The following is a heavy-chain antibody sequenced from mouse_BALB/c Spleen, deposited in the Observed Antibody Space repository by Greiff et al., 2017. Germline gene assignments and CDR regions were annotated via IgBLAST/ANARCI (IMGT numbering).Heavy chain of an antibody. D-gene: IGHD2-4*01. CDR2: ISTYYGDA. Sequence: QVQLKQSGAELVRPGVSVKISCKGSGYTFTDYAMHWVKQSHAKSLEWIGVISTYYGDASYNQKFKGKATMTVDKSSSTAYMELARLTSEDSAIYYCARSLYDYEGRAMDYWGQGTSVTVSS. CDR1: GYTFTDYA. J-gene: IGHJ4*01. CDR3: ARSLYDYEGRAMDY. V-gene: IGHV1S137*01.